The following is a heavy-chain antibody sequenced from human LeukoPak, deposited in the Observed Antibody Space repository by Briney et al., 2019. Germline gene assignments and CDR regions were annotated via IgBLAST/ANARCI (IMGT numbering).Heavy chain of an antibody. D-gene: IGHD2-2*01. CDR3: ARDLAYNIVVVPAAPRGDAFDI. J-gene: IGHJ3*02. Sequence: SVTVSFKASGGTFSIYAISWVRQAPGQGLEWMGGIIPIFGTANYAQKFQGRVTITADKSTSTAYMELSSLRSEDTAVYYCARDLAYNIVVVPAAPRGDAFDIWGQGTMVTVSS. V-gene: IGHV1-69*06. CDR2: IIPIFGTA. CDR1: GGTFSIYA.